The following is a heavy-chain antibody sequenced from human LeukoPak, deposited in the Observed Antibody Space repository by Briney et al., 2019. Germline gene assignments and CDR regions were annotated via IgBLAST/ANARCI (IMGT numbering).Heavy chain of an antibody. CDR2: IYPGDSDT. V-gene: IGHV5-51*01. CDR1: GYSFTSYW. D-gene: IGHD3-22*01. CDR3: ARTDYYDSSGYYLVAFDI. Sequence: GESLKISCKGSGYSFTSYWIGWVRQMPGKGLEWMGIIYPGDSDTRYSPSFRGQVTISADKSISTAYLQWSSLKASDTAMYYCARTDYYDSSGYYLVAFDIWGQGTMVTVSS. J-gene: IGHJ3*02.